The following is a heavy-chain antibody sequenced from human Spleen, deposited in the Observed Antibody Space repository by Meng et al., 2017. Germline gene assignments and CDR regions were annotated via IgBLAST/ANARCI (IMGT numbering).Heavy chain of an antibody. Sequence: ESLKISCAASGFTVSHNYMSWVRQAPGKGLEWIGRIYHSGSTYYNPSLKSRVTISVDTSKNQFSLRLSSVTAADTAVYYCARDDYGDYGLVGNFDYWGQGTLVTVSS. CDR2: IYHSGST. CDR1: GFTVSHNY. D-gene: IGHD4-17*01. V-gene: IGHV4-38-2*02. CDR3: ARDDYGDYGLVGNFDY. J-gene: IGHJ4*02.